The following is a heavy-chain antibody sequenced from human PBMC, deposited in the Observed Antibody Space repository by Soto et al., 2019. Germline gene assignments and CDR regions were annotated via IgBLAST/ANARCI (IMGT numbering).Heavy chain of an antibody. Sequence: SDTLSLTCTVSGGSISSSSFYWGWIRQPPGKGLEWIGSIYYSGSTYYNPSLRSRVTISVDTSKNQFSLKLSSVTAADTAVYYCARRGHDYGDSRLSTSNYYFDCWGRGTLVTVSS. CDR3: ARRGHDYGDSRLSTSNYYFDC. CDR2: IYYSGST. J-gene: IGHJ4*02. D-gene: IGHD4-17*01. V-gene: IGHV4-39*01. CDR1: GGSISSSSFY.